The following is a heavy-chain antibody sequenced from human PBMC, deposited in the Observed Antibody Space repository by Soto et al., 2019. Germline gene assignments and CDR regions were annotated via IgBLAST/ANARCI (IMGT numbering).Heavy chain of an antibody. Sequence: SETLSLTCTVSGGSISSYYWSWIRQPPGKGLEWIGYIYYSGSTNYNPSLKSRVTISVDTSKNQFSLKLSSVTAADTAVYYCARTAARPSGFDYWGQGTLVTVSS. J-gene: IGHJ4*02. CDR3: ARTAARPSGFDY. CDR2: IYYSGST. CDR1: GGSISSYY. D-gene: IGHD6-6*01. V-gene: IGHV4-59*12.